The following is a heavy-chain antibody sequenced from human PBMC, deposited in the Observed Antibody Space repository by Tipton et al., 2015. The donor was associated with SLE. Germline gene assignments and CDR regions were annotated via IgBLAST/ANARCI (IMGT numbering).Heavy chain of an antibody. Sequence: TLSLTCTVSRGSIRSYYWSWIRQPPGKGLEWIGRIYVSGGTNYNPSLQSRSSISIDTSKSQFSLRLSSVTAADTAVYYCARDRAICDSTSCFRSYFDSWGQGTLVTVSS. V-gene: IGHV4-59*08. CDR1: RGSIRSYY. J-gene: IGHJ4*02. D-gene: IGHD2-2*01. CDR3: ARDRAICDSTSCFRSYFDS. CDR2: IYVSGGT.